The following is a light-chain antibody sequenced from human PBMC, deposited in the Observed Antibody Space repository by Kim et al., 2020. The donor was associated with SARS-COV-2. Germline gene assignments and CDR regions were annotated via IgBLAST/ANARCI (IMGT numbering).Light chain of an antibody. J-gene: IGKJ5*01. V-gene: IGKV3-11*01. CDR1: QSVSSY. CDR3: QQRSNWPLT. Sequence: EIVLTQSPATLSLSPGERATLSCRASQSVSSYLAWYQQKPGQAPRLLIYDASNRATGITARFSGSGSGTDFTITISSLEPEDFAVYYCQQRSNWPLTFGQGTRLEIK. CDR2: DAS.